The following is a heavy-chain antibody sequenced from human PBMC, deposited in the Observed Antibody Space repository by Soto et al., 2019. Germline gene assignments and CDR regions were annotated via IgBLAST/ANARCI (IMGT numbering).Heavy chain of an antibody. CDR3: AKGGRQWLVTSDFNY. V-gene: IGHV1-69*02. Sequence: SVKVSCKASGGTFSSYTISWVRQAPGQGLEWMGRIIPILGIANYAQKFQGRVTISRDSSKNTVSLEMTSLRAEDTAVYYCAKGGRQWLVTSDFNYWGQGALVTSPQ. D-gene: IGHD6-19*01. J-gene: IGHJ4*02. CDR1: GGTFSSYT. CDR2: IIPILGIA.